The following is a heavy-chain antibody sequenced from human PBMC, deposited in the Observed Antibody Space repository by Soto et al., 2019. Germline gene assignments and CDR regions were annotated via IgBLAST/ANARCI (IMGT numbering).Heavy chain of an antibody. D-gene: IGHD2-8*01. CDR1: GYTFTGYY. CDR2: INPNSGGT. V-gene: IGHV1-2*02. CDR3: ARVRFVLMAAGAFDI. J-gene: IGHJ3*02. Sequence: SLKVSCKASGYTFTGYYMHWVRQAPGQGLEWMGWINPNSGGTNYAQKFQGRVTMTRDTSISTAYMELSRLRSDDTAVYYCARVRFVLMAAGAFDIWGQGTMVTV.